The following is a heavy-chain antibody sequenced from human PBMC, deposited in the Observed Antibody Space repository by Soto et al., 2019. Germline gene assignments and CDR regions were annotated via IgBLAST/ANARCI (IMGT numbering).Heavy chain of an antibody. V-gene: IGHV4-34*02. J-gene: IGHJ4*02. D-gene: IGHD3-10*01. CDR1: GGSFSGYF. Sequence: QVQLQQWGAGLLKPSETLSLTCAVHGGSFSGYFWTWIRQTPGKGLEWIGEINHRGSTNYNPSLGSRVTMSVATSKIQFSLRRRSVTAADTAVYSCSRRGPTYSGSGIHGGFVDVWGQGTLVAVSS. CDR3: SRRGPTYSGSGIHGGFVDV. CDR2: INHRGST.